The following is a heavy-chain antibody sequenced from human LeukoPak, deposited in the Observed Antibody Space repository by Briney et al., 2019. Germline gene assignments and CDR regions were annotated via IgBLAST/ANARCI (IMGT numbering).Heavy chain of an antibody. CDR3: ARETDLIVVAGFDY. Sequence: GGSLRLSCAASGFTFSSYTMNWVRQAPGKGLEWVSYIWSSDNAIYYADSVKGRFTISRDNAKNSLFLQMNSLRAEDTAVYYCARETDLIVVAGFDYWGQGTLVTVSS. J-gene: IGHJ4*02. V-gene: IGHV3-48*01. CDR1: GFTFSSYT. D-gene: IGHD6-19*01. CDR2: IWSSDNAI.